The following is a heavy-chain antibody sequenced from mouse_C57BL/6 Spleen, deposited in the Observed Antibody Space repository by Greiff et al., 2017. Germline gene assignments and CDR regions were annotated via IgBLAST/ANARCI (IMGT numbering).Heavy chain of an antibody. CDR1: GYTFTDSE. J-gene: IGHJ2*03. CDR2: IDPETGGT. CDR3: KRDYFDY. Sequence: QVQLQQSGAELVRPGASVTRSCKASGYTFTDSEMHWVKQTPVHGMEWIGAIDPETGGTDYKQKFKGREIRTADKSSSAANMELRSLTSEDSAVYYCKRDYFDYWGQGTSRTDSS. V-gene: IGHV1-15*01.